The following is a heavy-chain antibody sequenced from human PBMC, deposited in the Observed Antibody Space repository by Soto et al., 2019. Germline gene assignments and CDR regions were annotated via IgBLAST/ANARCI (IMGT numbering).Heavy chain of an antibody. Sequence: SETQSLTCTVSGGSIRSSSCYWGWIRQPPGKGLEWIGSIYYSGSTYYNPSLKSRVTISVDTSKNQFSLKLSSVTAADTAVYYCAGGGSYYGSGTRNWFDPWGQGTLVTVSS. CDR1: GGSIRSSSCY. CDR2: IYYSGST. V-gene: IGHV4-39*01. D-gene: IGHD3-10*01. J-gene: IGHJ5*02. CDR3: AGGGSYYGSGTRNWFDP.